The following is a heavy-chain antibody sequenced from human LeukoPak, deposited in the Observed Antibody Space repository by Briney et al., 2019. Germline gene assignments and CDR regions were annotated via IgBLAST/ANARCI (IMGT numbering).Heavy chain of an antibody. CDR1: GYTFTTYG. V-gene: IGHV1-18*01. Sequence: GASVKVSCKASGYTFTTYGINWVRQAPGQGLEWMGWISAYNGNTNYAQNLQGRDTLTTDTSASTAYMELRSLRSDDTAVYYCARDLIAARPGWFDPWGQGTLVIVSS. J-gene: IGHJ5*02. D-gene: IGHD6-6*01. CDR2: ISAYNGNT. CDR3: ARDLIAARPGWFDP.